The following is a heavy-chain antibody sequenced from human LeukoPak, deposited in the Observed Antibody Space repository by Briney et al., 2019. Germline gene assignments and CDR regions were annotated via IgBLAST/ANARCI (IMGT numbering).Heavy chain of an antibody. CDR2: IYYTGST. D-gene: IGHD2-2*01. CDR1: GGSISGHY. Sequence: SETLSLTCTVSGGSISGHYWSWIRQPPGKGLEWIGYIYYTGSTTYSPSLQSRVTISMDTSKNQFSLKLSSVTAADTAVYYCARGGYCSRTSCYPYYYYGMDVWGQGTTVTVSS. CDR3: ARGGYCSRTSCYPYYYYGMDV. J-gene: IGHJ6*02. V-gene: IGHV4-59*11.